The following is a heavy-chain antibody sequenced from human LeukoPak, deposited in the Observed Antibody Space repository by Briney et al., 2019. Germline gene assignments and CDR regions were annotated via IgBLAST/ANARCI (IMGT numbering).Heavy chain of an antibody. J-gene: IGHJ6*03. D-gene: IGHD3-3*01. V-gene: IGHV1-2*02. CDR1: GYTYSGFF. Sequence: ASVKVSCKASGYTYSGFFIHWLRQTPRQGGRGVGWINPNNGDTSNAQNFEGTVTMTRDTSLTTVYMELNNVMSDDTAVYYCARDGPGGTDFWSGYPQFYNHYHYMDVWGTGTTVTVSS. CDR3: ARDGPGGTDFWSGYPQFYNHYHYMDV. CDR2: INPNNGDT.